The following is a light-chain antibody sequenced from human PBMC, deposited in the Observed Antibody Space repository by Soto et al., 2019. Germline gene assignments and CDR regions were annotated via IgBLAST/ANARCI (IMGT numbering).Light chain of an antibody. Sequence: EIVMTQSPAALYVSPGERANLSYRASLSVSSDLAWYQQIPGQAPRLLIYGASTRATGIPARFSGSGSGTEFTLIISSLQPEDIGIYYCQQYDSWPYTFGPGSKVHFK. J-gene: IGKJ3*01. V-gene: IGKV3-15*01. CDR2: GAS. CDR1: LSVSSD. CDR3: QQYDSWPYT.